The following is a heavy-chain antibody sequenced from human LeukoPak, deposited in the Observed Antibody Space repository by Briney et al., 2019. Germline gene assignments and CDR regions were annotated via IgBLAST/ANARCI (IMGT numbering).Heavy chain of an antibody. J-gene: IGHJ4*02. CDR1: GGSISSSSYY. CDR2: IYYSGST. D-gene: IGHD1-26*01. CDR3: ARVGVGATLHFDY. V-gene: IGHV4-39*07. Sequence: SETLSLTCTVSGGSISSSSYYWGWIRQPPGKGLEWIGSIYYSGSTYYNPSLKSRVTISVDTSKNQLSLKLSSVTAADTAVYYCARVGVGATLHFDYWGQGTLVTVSS.